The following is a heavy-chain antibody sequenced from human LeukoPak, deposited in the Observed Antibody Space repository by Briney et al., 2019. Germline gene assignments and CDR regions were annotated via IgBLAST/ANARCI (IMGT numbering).Heavy chain of an antibody. D-gene: IGHD3-3*01. CDR3: ARDRITIFGVVTTDRYYGMDV. Sequence: SETLSLTCTVSGGSISSYYWSWIRQPAGKGLEWIGRIYTSGSTNYNPSLKSRVTMSVDTSKNQFSLKLSSVTAADTAVYYCARDRITIFGVVTTDRYYGMDVWGQGTTVTVSS. CDR1: GGSISSYY. CDR2: IYTSGST. J-gene: IGHJ6*02. V-gene: IGHV4-4*07.